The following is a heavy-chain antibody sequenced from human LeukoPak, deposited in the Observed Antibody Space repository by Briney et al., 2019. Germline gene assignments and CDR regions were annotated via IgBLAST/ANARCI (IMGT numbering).Heavy chain of an antibody. CDR3: ARVYSYDSSGYLDY. CDR1: GFTFSSHA. V-gene: IGHV3-64*01. CDR2: ISSNGGST. Sequence: GGSLRLSCAASGFTFSSHAMHWVRQAPGKGLEYVSAISSNGGSTYYANSVKGRFTISRDNSKNTLYLQMGSLRAEDMAVYYCARVYSYDSSGYLDYWGQGTLVTVSS. D-gene: IGHD3-22*01. J-gene: IGHJ4*02.